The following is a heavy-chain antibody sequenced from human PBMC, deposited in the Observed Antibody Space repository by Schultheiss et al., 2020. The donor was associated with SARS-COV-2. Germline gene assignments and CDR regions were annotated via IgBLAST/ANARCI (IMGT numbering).Heavy chain of an antibody. V-gene: IGHV3-23*01. Sequence: GGSLRLSCAASGFTFSSYAMGWVRQAPGKGLEWVSAISGSGGSTYYADSVKGRFTISRDNSKNTLYLQMNSLRAEDTAVYYCAKKMPGYNSSRYTSDYWGQGTLVTVSS. J-gene: IGHJ4*02. CDR2: ISGSGGST. CDR1: GFTFSSYA. D-gene: IGHD6-13*01. CDR3: AKKMPGYNSSRYTSDY.